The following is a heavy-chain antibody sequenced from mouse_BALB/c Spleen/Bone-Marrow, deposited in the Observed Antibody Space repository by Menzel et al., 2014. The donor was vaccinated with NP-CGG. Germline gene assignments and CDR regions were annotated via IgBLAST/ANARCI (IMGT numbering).Heavy chain of an antibody. D-gene: IGHD2-3*01. J-gene: IGHJ2*01. V-gene: IGHV7-3*02. Sequence: EVKLVESGGGLVQPGGSLRLSCATSGFTFTDYYMNWVRQPPGKALEWLGFIRNKAYSYTTEYSASVKGRFTISRDNSQSILYLQMNTLRAEDSATYYCARDMGGLLFDYWGRGTTLTVSS. CDR2: IRNKAYSYTT. CDR1: GFTFTDYY. CDR3: ARDMGGLLFDY.